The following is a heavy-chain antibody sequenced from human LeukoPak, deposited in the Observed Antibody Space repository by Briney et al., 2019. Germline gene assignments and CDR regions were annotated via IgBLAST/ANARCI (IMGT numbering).Heavy chain of an antibody. CDR2: ISSSGSTI. J-gene: IGHJ6*02. Sequence: GGSLRLSCAASGFTFNTYSMNWVRQAPGKGLEWVSYISSSGSTIYYADSVKGRFTISRDNAKNSLYLQMNSLRAEDTAVYYCARVDYGSGRAEYGMDVWGQGTTVTVSS. D-gene: IGHD3-10*01. CDR3: ARVDYGSGRAEYGMDV. CDR1: GFTFNTYS. V-gene: IGHV3-48*04.